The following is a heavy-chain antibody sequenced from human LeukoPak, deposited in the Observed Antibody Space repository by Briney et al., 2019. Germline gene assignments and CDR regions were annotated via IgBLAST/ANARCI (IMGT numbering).Heavy chain of an antibody. Sequence: PSETLSLTCTVSGGSISSYYWSWIRQPPGKGLEWIGYIYYSGSTNYNPSLKSRVTISVDTSKNQFSLKLSSVTAADTAVYYCARVSPGGSGSYRTLDYWGQGTLVTVSS. CDR2: IYYSGST. CDR1: GGSISSYY. J-gene: IGHJ4*02. V-gene: IGHV4-59*12. D-gene: IGHD1-26*01. CDR3: ARVSPGGSGSYRTLDY.